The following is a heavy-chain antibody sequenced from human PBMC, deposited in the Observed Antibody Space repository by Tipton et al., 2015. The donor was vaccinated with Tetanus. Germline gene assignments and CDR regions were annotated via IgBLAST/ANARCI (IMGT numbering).Heavy chain of an antibody. CDR1: GLFFKNAW. V-gene: IGHV3-23*01. Sequence: SLRLSCATSGLFFKNAWMNWVRQAPGKGLEWVSAISGSGGSTYYADSVKGRFTISRDNSKNTLYLQMNSLRAEDTAVYYCAKDTGVPYCSGGSCYSSVYWYFDLWGRGTLVTVSS. J-gene: IGHJ2*01. CDR2: ISGSGGST. D-gene: IGHD2-15*01. CDR3: AKDTGVPYCSGGSCYSSVYWYFDL.